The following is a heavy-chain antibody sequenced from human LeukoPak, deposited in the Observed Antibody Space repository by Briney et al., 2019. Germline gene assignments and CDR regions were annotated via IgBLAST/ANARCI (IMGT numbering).Heavy chain of an antibody. CDR2: IRYDASNK. CDR3: AKFKSGSYIDY. V-gene: IGHV3-30*02. J-gene: IGHJ4*02. Sequence: GGSLRLSCTASGFTFSSYGMHWVRQAPGKGLEWVAFIRYDASNKYYADSVKGRFTISRDNSKNTLYLQMNSLRAEDTAVYYCAKFKSGSYIDYWGQGTLVTVSS. CDR1: GFTFSSYG. D-gene: IGHD1-26*01.